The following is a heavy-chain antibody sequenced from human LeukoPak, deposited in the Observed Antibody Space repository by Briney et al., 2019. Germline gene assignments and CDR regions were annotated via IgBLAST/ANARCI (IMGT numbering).Heavy chain of an antibody. CDR2: INPGDGST. Sequence: GASVKVSCKASGYTFTSYDINWVRQAPGQGLEWMGIINPGDGSTTYAQKFQGRVIMTTDMSTSTVYLEMRSLRSQDTAMYYCARDGPYYVDKGALYNRGGARFYFDFWGQGALVTVSS. D-gene: IGHD3-16*01. J-gene: IGHJ4*02. CDR1: GYTFTSYD. V-gene: IGHV1-46*01. CDR3: ARDGPYYVDKGALYNRGGARFYFDF.